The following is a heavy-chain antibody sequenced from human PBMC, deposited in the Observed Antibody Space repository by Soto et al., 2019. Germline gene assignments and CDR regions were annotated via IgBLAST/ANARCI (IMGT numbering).Heavy chain of an antibody. D-gene: IGHD6-19*01. CDR3: ARAGGLGAVAVDY. CDR1: GGSISSGGYS. CDR2: IYHSGST. Sequence: LQLQESGSGLVKPSQTLSLTYAVSGGSISSGGYSWSWIRQPPGKGLEWIGYIYHSGSTYYNPSLKSRVTISVDRSKNQFSLKLSSVTAADTAVYYCARAGGLGAVAVDYWGQGTLVTVSS. J-gene: IGHJ4*02. V-gene: IGHV4-30-2*01.